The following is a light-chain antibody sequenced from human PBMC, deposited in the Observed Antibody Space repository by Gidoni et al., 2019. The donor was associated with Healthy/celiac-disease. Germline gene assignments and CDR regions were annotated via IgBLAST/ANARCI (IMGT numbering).Light chain of an antibody. Sequence: EIVLRQFPATLSWSPGERATLSCRASQSVSSYLAWYQQKPGQAPRLRIYDASNRATGIPARFSGSGSGTDFTLTISSLEPEDFAVYYCQQRSNWPPLTFGGGTKVEIK. V-gene: IGKV3-11*01. CDR2: DAS. CDR3: QQRSNWPPLT. J-gene: IGKJ4*01. CDR1: QSVSSY.